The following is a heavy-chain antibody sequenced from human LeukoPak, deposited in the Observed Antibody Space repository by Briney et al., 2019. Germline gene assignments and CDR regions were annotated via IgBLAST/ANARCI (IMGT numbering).Heavy chain of an antibody. D-gene: IGHD2-15*01. CDR3: ARSSGRVAATPFDY. J-gene: IGHJ4*02. V-gene: IGHV4-59*01. CDR1: GGSISSYY. CDR2: FYYSGST. Sequence: PSETLSLTCTVSGGSISSYYWSWIRQPPGKGLEWIGYFYYSGSTNYSPSLKSRVTISVDTSKNQFSLKLSSVTAADTAVYYCARSSGRVAATPFDYWGQGTLVTVSS.